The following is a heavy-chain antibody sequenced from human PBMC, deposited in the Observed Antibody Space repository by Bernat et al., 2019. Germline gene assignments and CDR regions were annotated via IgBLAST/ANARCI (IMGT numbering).Heavy chain of an antibody. CDR3: VRGGYCSGGNCYRNYYYMDV. CDR2: INHSGSA. D-gene: IGHD2-15*01. CDR1: GGSFSGYY. V-gene: IGHV4-34*01. Sequence: QVQLQQWGAGLLKPSETLSLTCAVYGGSFSGYYWSWIRQPPGKGLEWIGEINHSGSANYNPSLKSRVTISEDTSKKQFSLKLRSVTAAYTAVYYCVRGGYCSGGNCYRNYYYMDVWGKGTTVTVSS. J-gene: IGHJ6*03.